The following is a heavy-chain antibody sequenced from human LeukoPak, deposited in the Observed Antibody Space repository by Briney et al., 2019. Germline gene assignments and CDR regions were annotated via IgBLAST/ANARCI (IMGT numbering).Heavy chain of an antibody. J-gene: IGHJ1*01. D-gene: IGHD5-12*01. Sequence: SETLSLTCTVSGGSLSSGDYYWSWLRQPPGKGLEWIGYIYYSGSTYYNPSLKSRVTISVDTSKNQFSLKLSSVTAADTAVYYCASGGNSGYDFEYFQHWGQGTLVTVSS. CDR1: GGSLSSGDYY. CDR3: ASGGNSGYDFEYFQH. V-gene: IGHV4-30-4*01. CDR2: IYYSGST.